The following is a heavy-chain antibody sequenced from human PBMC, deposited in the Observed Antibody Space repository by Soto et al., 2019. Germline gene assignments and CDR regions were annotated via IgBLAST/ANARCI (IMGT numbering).Heavy chain of an antibody. V-gene: IGHV4-59*01. D-gene: IGHD6-13*01. CDR3: ARDRAAGGNSEWFFEL. CDR2: IYYSGST. Sequence: SERLSLTCPVYRSSITSKYWSWIRKPPRKELEWIGSIYYSGSTNYNPSLKSRFTISVDTSKNQFSLKLSSVTAVDTAVYYCARDRAAGGNSEWFFELWGLGTLVTVS. J-gene: IGHJ2*01. CDR1: RSSITSKY.